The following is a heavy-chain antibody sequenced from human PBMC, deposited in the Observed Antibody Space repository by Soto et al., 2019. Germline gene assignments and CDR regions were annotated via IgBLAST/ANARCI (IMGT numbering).Heavy chain of an antibody. CDR2: IYFSGST. CDR1: GGSIGGYY. V-gene: IGHV4-59*01. D-gene: IGHD6-19*01. CDR3: ARQEAVAGTPFDS. Sequence: QVHLQESGPGLVKPSETLSLTCTVSGGSIGGYYWNWIWQPPGKGLEWLGYIYFSGSTHYNPSLKTRLTISLDTSKKQFSLNLRSVTAADTAVYYCARQEAVAGTPFDSWGQGTLVSVSS. J-gene: IGHJ4*02.